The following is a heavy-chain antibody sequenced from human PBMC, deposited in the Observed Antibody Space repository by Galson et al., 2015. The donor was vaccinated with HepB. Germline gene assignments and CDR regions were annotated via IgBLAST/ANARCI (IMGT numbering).Heavy chain of an antibody. CDR2: LKSKASGGTT. CDR1: GFTLTNAW. D-gene: IGHD3-9*01. CDR3: TAFRDTSNYRFDY. V-gene: IGHV3-15*07. Sequence: SLRLSCAASGFTLTNAWMEWVRQAPGKGLEWVGRLKSKASGGTTDYAAHMKGRFTISRDDSKNTLFLEMNSLKPEDTAVYYCTAFRDTSNYRFDYWGQGTLVTVS. J-gene: IGHJ4*02.